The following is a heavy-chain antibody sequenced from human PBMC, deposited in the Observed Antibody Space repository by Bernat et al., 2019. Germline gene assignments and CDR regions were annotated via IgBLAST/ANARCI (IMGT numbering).Heavy chain of an antibody. J-gene: IGHJ3*02. D-gene: IGHD1-26*01. V-gene: IGHV1-46*01. Sequence: QVQLVQSGAEVKKPGASVKVSCKASGYTFTSYYMHWVRQAPGQGLEWMGIINPSNTGTTYAQRFQGRVTMTRDTSTSTVYMELTSLRSEDTAVYYCASLWVGATGYDAFDIWGQGTMVTVSS. CDR3: ASLWVGATGYDAFDI. CDR2: INPSNTGT. CDR1: GYTFTSYY.